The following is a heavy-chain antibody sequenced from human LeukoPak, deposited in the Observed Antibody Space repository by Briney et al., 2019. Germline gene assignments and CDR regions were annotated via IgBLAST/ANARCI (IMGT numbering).Heavy chain of an antibody. V-gene: IGHV3-7*01. J-gene: IGHJ4*02. Sequence: GGSLRLSCAASGFSFSVYWMSWVRQTPGKGLQWVANIKQDGSDKNYVDSVRGRFTISRDNAKNSLFLQMNGLRAEDTAIYYCARDEGVPTNWRFDYWGQGTLVTVSS. CDR2: IKQDGSDK. D-gene: IGHD3-10*01. CDR3: ARDEGVPTNWRFDY. CDR1: GFSFSVYW.